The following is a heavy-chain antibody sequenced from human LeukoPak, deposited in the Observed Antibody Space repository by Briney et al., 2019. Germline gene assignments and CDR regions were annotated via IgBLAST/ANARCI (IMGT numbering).Heavy chain of an antibody. D-gene: IGHD3-16*01. V-gene: IGHV3-30*18. Sequence: PGGSLRLSCAASGFTFSSYGMHWVRQAPGKGLEWVAVISYDGSNKYYADSVKGRFTISRDNSKNTLYLQMNSLRAEDTAVYYCAKTGRRSGGVLWGQGTLVTVSS. CDR1: GFTFSSYG. CDR3: AKTGRRSGGVL. J-gene: IGHJ4*02. CDR2: ISYDGSNK.